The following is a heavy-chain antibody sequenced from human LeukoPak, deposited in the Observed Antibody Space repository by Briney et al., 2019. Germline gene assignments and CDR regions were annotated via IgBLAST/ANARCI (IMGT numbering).Heavy chain of an antibody. CDR1: GINFNSYA. CDR2: ISGSGVCT. D-gene: IGHD2-2*01. Sequence: PGGSLKLSCAASGINFNSYAMSWVRQAPGKGLELVAAISGSGVCTYYADSVKGRFTISRDNSKNTLYLQMNSLRAEDTAVYYCAPQPDVVVVPAAMDYWSQGTLVTVSS. CDR3: APQPDVVVVPAAMDY. J-gene: IGHJ4*02. V-gene: IGHV3-23*01.